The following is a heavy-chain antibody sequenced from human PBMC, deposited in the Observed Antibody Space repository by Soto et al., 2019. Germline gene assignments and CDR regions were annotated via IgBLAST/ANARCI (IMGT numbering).Heavy chain of an antibody. D-gene: IGHD3-9*01. CDR1: GGSISSGGYS. V-gene: IGHV4-30-2*01. CDR3: ARGPPIFY. Sequence: QLQLQESGSKLVKPSQTLSLTCAVSGGSISSGGYSWSWIRQPPGKGLEWIGYIYYSVSTYYNPSLKSRVTISVDRSKNQFSLKLSSVTDADTAVYYGARGPPIFYWGQGTLVTVSS. J-gene: IGHJ4*02. CDR2: IYYSVST.